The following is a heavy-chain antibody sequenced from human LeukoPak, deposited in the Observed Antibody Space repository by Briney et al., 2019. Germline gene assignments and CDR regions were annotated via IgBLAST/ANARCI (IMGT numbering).Heavy chain of an antibody. CDR1: GYTFTGYY. CDR2: INPNSGGT. D-gene: IGHD3-22*01. Sequence: ASVKVSCKASGYTFTGYYMHWVRQAPGQGLEWMGWINPNSGGTNYAQKFQGRVTMTRDTSISTAYMELSRLRSDDTAVYYCARDLDDSSGYYYWGQGTLVTVSS. CDR3: ARDLDDSSGYYY. V-gene: IGHV1-2*02. J-gene: IGHJ4*02.